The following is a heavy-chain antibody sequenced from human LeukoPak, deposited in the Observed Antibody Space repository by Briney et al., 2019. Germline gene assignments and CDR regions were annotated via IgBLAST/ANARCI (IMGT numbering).Heavy chain of an antibody. V-gene: IGHV3-23*01. D-gene: IGHD4-23*01. CDR2: ISGGGGST. Sequence: GGSLRLSCAASGFTFSSYAMSWVRQAPGKGLEWVSAISGGGGSTYYADSVKGRLTISRDNAKNSLYLQMNSLRAEDTALYYCARDDYGGNSKGDAFDIWGQGTMVTVSS. CDR3: ARDDYGGNSKGDAFDI. J-gene: IGHJ3*02. CDR1: GFTFSSYA.